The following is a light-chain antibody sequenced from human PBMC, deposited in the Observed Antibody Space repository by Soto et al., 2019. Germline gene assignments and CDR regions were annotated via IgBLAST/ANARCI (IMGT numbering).Light chain of an antibody. CDR3: QKYNSAPPLT. CDR2: AAS. V-gene: IGKV1-27*01. J-gene: IGKJ4*01. Sequence: DIPMTQSPSSLSASVGDRVTITCRASQGISTYLAWYQQKPGKVPKLLIYAASTLQSGVPSRFSGSGSGTDFTLTISSLQPEDVATYSCQKYNSAPPLTFGGGTKVEIK. CDR1: QGISTY.